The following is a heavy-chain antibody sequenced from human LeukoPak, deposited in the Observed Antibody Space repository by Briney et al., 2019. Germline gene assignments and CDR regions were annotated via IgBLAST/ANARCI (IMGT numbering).Heavy chain of an antibody. Sequence: ASVKVSCKASGYTLTGYYMHWVRQAPGRGLEWMGRINPNSGGTNYAQKFQGRVTMTRDTSISTAYMELSRLRSDDTAVYYCAISSGYYGYFDYWGQGTLVTVSS. J-gene: IGHJ4*02. CDR3: AISSGYYGYFDY. CDR1: GYTLTGYY. D-gene: IGHD3-22*01. CDR2: INPNSGGT. V-gene: IGHV1-2*06.